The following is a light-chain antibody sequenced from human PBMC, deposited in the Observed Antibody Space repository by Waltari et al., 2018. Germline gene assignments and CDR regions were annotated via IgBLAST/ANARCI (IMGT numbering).Light chain of an antibody. CDR1: QTISSW. CDR3: QQYDSYPFT. J-gene: IGKJ3*01. V-gene: IGKV1-5*03. Sequence: DIQMTQSPSTLSASVGDRVTITCRASQTISSWLAWYQQTPGKPPKPLIYQASSLESGVPSTFSGSGSGTEFTLTISSLQPDDFATYYCQQYDSYPFTFGPGTRVDIK. CDR2: QAS.